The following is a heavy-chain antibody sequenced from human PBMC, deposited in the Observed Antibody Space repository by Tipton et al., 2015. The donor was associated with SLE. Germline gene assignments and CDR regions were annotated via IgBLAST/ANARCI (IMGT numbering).Heavy chain of an antibody. CDR2: INHSGTT. CDR1: DGSFSGYC. J-gene: IGHJ4*02. V-gene: IGHV4-34*01. Sequence: TLSLTCAVYDGSFSGYCWSWIRQPPGKGLEWIGEINHSGTTNYDPSLKSRVTISVDTSKNQFPLKLSSVTAADTAVYYCARDPFRGLAVAASAYWGQGTLVTVSS. CDR3: ARDPFRGLAVAASAY. D-gene: IGHD6-19*01.